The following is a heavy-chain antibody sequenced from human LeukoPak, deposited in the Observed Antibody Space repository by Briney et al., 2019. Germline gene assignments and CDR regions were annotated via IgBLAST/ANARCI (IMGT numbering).Heavy chain of an antibody. J-gene: IGHJ6*03. CDR1: GGSISSYY. CDR3: ARDHDAYYYYYYMDV. Sequence: SGTLSLTCTVSGGSISSYYWSWIRQPAGKGLEWIGRIYTSGSTNYNPSLKSRVTMSVDTSKNQFSLKLSSVTAADTAVYYCARDHDAYYYYYYMDVWGKGTTVTVSS. CDR2: IYTSGST. V-gene: IGHV4-4*07.